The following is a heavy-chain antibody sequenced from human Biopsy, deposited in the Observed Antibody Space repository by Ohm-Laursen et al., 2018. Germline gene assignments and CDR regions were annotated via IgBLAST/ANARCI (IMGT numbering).Heavy chain of an antibody. V-gene: IGHV4-39*01. CDR2: IFYSGIT. J-gene: IGHJ5*02. Sequence: SDTLSLTCTVSGGSVSSNVAYWAWIRQPPGKGLESIGSIFYSGITYYNPSLQSRVTMSVDTSKNQFSLNLTSVTAADTALYYCARHPTGFWFDPWGQGTLVIVSS. CDR3: ARHPTGFWFDP. CDR1: GGSVSSNVAY.